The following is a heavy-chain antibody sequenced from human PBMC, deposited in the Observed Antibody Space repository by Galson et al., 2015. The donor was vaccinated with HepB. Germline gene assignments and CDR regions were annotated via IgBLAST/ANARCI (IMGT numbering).Heavy chain of an antibody. V-gene: IGHV3-21*01. CDR2: ISSSSSYI. CDR1: GFTFSSYS. D-gene: IGHD6-19*01. J-gene: IGHJ4*02. CDR3: ARDGYSSGWLEWDY. Sequence: SLRLSCAASGFTFSSYSMNWVRQAPGKGLEWVSSISSSSSYIYYADSVKGRFTISRDNAKNSLYLQMNSLRAEDTAVYYCARDGYSSGWLEWDYWGQGTLVTVSS.